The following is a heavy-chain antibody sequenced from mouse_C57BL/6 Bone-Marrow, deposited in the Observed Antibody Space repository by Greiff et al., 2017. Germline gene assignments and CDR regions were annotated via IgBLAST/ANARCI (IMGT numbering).Heavy chain of an antibody. CDR1: GYTFTSYW. D-gene: IGHD2-3*01. Sequence: QVQLQQPGAELVKPGASVKMSCKASGYTFTSYWITWVKQRPGQGLEWIGDIYPGSGSTNYNEKFKSKATLTVDTSSSTAYMQLSSLTSEDSAVYDCARAAYDIRRGFYYAMDYWGQGTSVTVSS. CDR3: ARAAYDIRRGFYYAMDY. CDR2: IYPGSGST. V-gene: IGHV1-55*01. J-gene: IGHJ4*01.